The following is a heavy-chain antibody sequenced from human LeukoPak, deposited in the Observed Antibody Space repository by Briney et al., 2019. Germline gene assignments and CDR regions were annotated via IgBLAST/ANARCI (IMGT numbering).Heavy chain of an antibody. CDR1: GFTFSDYY. D-gene: IGHD5-24*01. CDR2: ISSSGSTI. J-gene: IGHJ6*03. V-gene: IGHV3-11*01. CDR3: ARDARDGYHPSYYYMDV. Sequence: PGGSLRLSCAASGFTFSDYYMSWIRQAPGKGLEWVSYISSSGSTIYYADSVRGRFTISRDNAKNSPYLQMNSLRAEDTAVYYCARDARDGYHPSYYYMDVWGKGTTVTVSS.